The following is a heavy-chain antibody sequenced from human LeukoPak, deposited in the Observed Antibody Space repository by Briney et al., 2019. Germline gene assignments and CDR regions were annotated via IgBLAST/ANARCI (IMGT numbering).Heavy chain of an antibody. CDR1: GGSISSYY. Sequence: SETLSLTCTVSGGSISSYYWSWIRQPPGKGLEWVGYIYYSGSTNYNPSLKSRVTISVDTSKNQFSLKLSSATAADTAVYYCAREGFWSGSFDYWGQGTLVTVSS. V-gene: IGHV4-59*01. J-gene: IGHJ4*02. CDR2: IYYSGST. CDR3: AREGFWSGSFDY. D-gene: IGHD3-3*01.